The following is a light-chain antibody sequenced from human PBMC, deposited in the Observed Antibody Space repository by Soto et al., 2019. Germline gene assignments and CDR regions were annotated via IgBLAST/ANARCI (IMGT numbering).Light chain of an antibody. CDR2: EVT. CDR3: CSYAGSSTYV. CDR1: SSDVGSYNL. Sequence: QSALTQPASVSGSPGQSITISCTGTSSDVGSYNLGSWYQQHPEKAPKLMIHEVTKRPSGVSNRFSGYKSGTTASLTISWRQAEEEADYYCCSYAGSSTYVLGTATKVTV. J-gene: IGLJ1*01. V-gene: IGLV2-23*02.